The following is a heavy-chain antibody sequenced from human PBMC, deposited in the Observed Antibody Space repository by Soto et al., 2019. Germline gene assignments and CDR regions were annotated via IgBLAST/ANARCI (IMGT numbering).Heavy chain of an antibody. D-gene: IGHD2-15*01. CDR1: GDSLSNNHW. V-gene: IGHV4-4*02. CDR2: IWHTGRP. J-gene: IGHJ4*02. Sequence: QLRESGPGLVQPSETLSLTCDVSGDSLSNNHWWSWVRQAPGKGLEWIGEIWHTGRPNYNPSLKSRVAISIDKSKNQLSLRLSSVTDADTAGYYCVRDSRTGCSSINCYMHWGQGTLVTVSS. CDR3: VRDSRTGCSSINCYMH.